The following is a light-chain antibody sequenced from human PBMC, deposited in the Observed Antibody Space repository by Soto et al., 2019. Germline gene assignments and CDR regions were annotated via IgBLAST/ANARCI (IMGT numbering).Light chain of an antibody. CDR2: GAN. J-gene: IGKJ2*01. CDR3: QHYGGAPPYT. CDR1: QSVDSGH. V-gene: IGKV3-20*01. Sequence: EVVLTQSPGTLSLSPGERATLSCRASQSVDSGHLAWYQHKRGQAPRLLIYGANIRATGSPDRFSGSGFGTDFTLTISRLEAEDFAVYYCQHYGGAPPYTFGQGTKLEIK.